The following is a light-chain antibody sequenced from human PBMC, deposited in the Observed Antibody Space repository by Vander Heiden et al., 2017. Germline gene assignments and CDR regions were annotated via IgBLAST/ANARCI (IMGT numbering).Light chain of an antibody. Sequence: IVSTPSPATFILSPGERAPLPCRASQCVSNYLAWYQQKPGQAPRLLIYDASNRATGIPARFSGSGSGTDFTLTISSLEPEDVAVYYCQQRSNWPPWTFGQGTKVEIK. CDR1: QCVSNY. CDR2: DAS. V-gene: IGKV3-11*01. J-gene: IGKJ1*01. CDR3: QQRSNWPPWT.